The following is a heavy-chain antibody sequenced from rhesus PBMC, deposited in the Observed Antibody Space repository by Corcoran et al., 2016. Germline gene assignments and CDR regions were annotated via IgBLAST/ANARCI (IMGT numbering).Heavy chain of an antibody. V-gene: IGHV4-127*01. CDR1: GYSISSGSG. D-gene: IGHD2-2*01. CDR2: IGGSSGST. Sequence: QVQLQESGPGLVKPSETLSLTCAVSGYSISSGSGWRWIRQPPGKGLEWIGYIGGSSGSTNYNPSLKSRVTISKDTSKNQFSLKLSSVTAADTAVYYCASIYCTSTTCYRFYFDYWGQGVLVTVSS. CDR3: ASIYCTSTTCYRFYFDY. J-gene: IGHJ4*01.